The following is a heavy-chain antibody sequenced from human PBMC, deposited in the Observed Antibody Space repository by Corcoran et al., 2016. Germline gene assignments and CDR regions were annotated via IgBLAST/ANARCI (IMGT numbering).Heavy chain of an antibody. D-gene: IGHD6-19*01. Sequence: EVQLLESGGGLVQPGGSLRLSCAASGFTFSSYAMSWVRQAPGKGLEWVSAISGSGGSTYYADSVKGRFTISRDNSKNTLYLQMNSLRAEDTAVYYCARGGETGVVGVAGTACYFDYWGQGTLVTVSS. V-gene: IGHV3-23*01. J-gene: IGHJ4*02. CDR2: ISGSGGST. CDR1: GFTFSSYA. CDR3: ARGGETGVVGVAGTACYFDY.